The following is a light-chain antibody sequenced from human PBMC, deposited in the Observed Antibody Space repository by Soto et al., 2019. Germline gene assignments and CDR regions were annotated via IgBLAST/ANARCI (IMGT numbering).Light chain of an antibody. CDR3: QQRSSWPPVT. CDR2: DAS. V-gene: IGKV3-11*01. J-gene: IGKJ5*01. Sequence: EIVLTQSPGTLSLSPGERATLSCRASQSVSTNLAWYQQKPGQAPRLLIYDASNRATGIPARFSGRGSGTDFTLTISSLEPEDFAVYCCQQRSSWPPVTFGQGTRLEIK. CDR1: QSVSTN.